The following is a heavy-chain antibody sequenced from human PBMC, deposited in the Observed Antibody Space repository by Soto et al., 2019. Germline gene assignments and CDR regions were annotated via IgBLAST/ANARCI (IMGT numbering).Heavy chain of an antibody. V-gene: IGHV1-3*01. Sequence: ASVKVSCKASGYTFTSYGISWVRQAPGQGLEWMGWINAGNGNTKYSQKFQGRVTITRDTSASTAYMELSSLRSEDTAVYYCARAVGPFDYWGQGTLVTVSS. CDR1: GYTFTSYG. CDR3: ARAVGPFDY. CDR2: INAGNGNT. J-gene: IGHJ4*02. D-gene: IGHD1-26*01.